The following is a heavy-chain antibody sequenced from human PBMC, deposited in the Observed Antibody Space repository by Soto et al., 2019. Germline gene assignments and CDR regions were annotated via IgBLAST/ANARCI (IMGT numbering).Heavy chain of an antibody. CDR1: GFTFSSYA. V-gene: IGHV3-23*01. Sequence: GGSLRLSCAASGFTFSSYAMSWVRQAPGKGLEWVSAISGSGGSTYYADSVKGRFTISRDNSKNTLYLQMNSLRAEDRAVYYCAKGDGYCSGGSCFFFDYWGQGTLVTVSS. CDR3: AKGDGYCSGGSCFFFDY. CDR2: ISGSGGST. J-gene: IGHJ4*02. D-gene: IGHD2-15*01.